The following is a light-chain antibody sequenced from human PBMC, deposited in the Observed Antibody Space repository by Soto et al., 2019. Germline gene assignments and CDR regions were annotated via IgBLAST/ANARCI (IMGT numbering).Light chain of an antibody. V-gene: IGKV1-39*01. J-gene: IGKJ1*01. CDR3: QQSYSTPWT. CDR1: QIISSY. Sequence: IQMTDSPSSLSASVLYRVTITCLSSQIISSYLNWYQQKPGKAPKLLIYAASSLQSGVPSRFSGSGSGTDFTLTISSLQPEDFATYYCQQSYSTPWTFGQGTKVDI. CDR2: AAS.